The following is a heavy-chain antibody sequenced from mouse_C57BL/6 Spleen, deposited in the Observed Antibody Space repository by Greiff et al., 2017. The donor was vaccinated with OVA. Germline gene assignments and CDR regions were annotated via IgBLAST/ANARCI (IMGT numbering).Heavy chain of an antibody. V-gene: IGHV1-15*01. Sequence: VKLQESGAELVRPGASVTLSCKASGYTFTDYEMHWVKQTPVHGLEWIGAIDPETGGTAYNQKFKGKAILTADKSSSTAYMELRSLTSEDSAVYYCTSWVSFDYWGQGTTLTVSS. J-gene: IGHJ2*01. CDR2: IDPETGGT. CDR3: TSWVSFDY. D-gene: IGHD2-2*01. CDR1: GYTFTDYE.